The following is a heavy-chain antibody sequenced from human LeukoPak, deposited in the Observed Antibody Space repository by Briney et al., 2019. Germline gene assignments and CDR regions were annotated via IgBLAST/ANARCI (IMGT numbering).Heavy chain of an antibody. Sequence: GGSLRLSCAASGFTFSSYAMSWVRQAPGKGLEWVSAISGSGGSTYYADSVKGRFTISRDNAKNSLYLQMNSLRAEDTAVYYCARDYYDSSGYYYQYLYYGMDVWGQGTTVTVSS. D-gene: IGHD3-22*01. CDR3: ARDYYDSSGYYYQYLYYGMDV. J-gene: IGHJ6*02. CDR1: GFTFSSYA. CDR2: ISGSGGST. V-gene: IGHV3-23*01.